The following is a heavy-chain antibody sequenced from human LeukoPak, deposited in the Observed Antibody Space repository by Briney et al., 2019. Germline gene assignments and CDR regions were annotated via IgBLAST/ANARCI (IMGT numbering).Heavy chain of an antibody. CDR3: AKDPDSSTLDYFDY. D-gene: IGHD1-1*01. J-gene: IGHJ4*02. CDR2: ISGSGGST. V-gene: IGHV3-23*01. Sequence: GGSLRLSCAASGFTFSSYAMSWVRQAPGKGLEWVSAISGSGGSTYYADSVKGRFTISRDNSKNTLYLQMNSLGTEDSAVYYCAKDPDSSTLDYFDYWGQGTLVTVSS. CDR1: GFTFSSYA.